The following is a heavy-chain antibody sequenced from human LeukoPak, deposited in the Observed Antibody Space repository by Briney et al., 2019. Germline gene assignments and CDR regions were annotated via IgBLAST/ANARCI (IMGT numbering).Heavy chain of an antibody. CDR3: ATHYDVLTGYAAAAFDI. CDR1: GGSISPYY. V-gene: IGHV4-59*08. D-gene: IGHD3-9*01. Sequence: PSETLSLTCTVSGGSISPYYWSWIRQPPGKGLEWIGYIYYSGTTHYNPSLESRVTMSVETSKNQFSLKLSSVTAADTAVYYCATHYDVLTGYAAAAFDIWGQGTMVTVSS. CDR2: IYYSGTT. J-gene: IGHJ3*02.